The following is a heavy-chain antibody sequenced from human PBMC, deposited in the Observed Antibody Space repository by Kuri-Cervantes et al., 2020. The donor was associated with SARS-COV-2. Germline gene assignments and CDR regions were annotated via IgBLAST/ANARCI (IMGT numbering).Heavy chain of an antibody. Sequence: SETLSLTCTVSGGSISSYYWSWIRQPPGKGLEWIGYIYYSGSTNYNPSLKSRVTISVDTSKNQLSLKLSSVTAADTAVYYCARQMMSSITIFGVVITRNWFDPWGQGTLVTVSS. CDR1: GGSISSYY. CDR3: ARQMMSSITIFGVVITRNWFDP. J-gene: IGHJ5*02. V-gene: IGHV4-59*08. CDR2: IYYSGST. D-gene: IGHD3-3*01.